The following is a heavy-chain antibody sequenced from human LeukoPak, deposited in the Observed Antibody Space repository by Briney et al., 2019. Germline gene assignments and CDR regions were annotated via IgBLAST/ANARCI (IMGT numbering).Heavy chain of an antibody. Sequence: PGGSLRLSCEASGFTFSSYWMAWVRQAPGKGLGWVANINPAGSDTYYVGSVKGRFTISRDNAKKSTFLQMNSLRVEETALYYCVRWGVAADMQDWGQGTLVTVSS. CDR2: INPAGSDT. CDR3: VRWGVAADMQD. D-gene: IGHD2-2*01. J-gene: IGHJ4*02. V-gene: IGHV3-7*01. CDR1: GFTFSSYW.